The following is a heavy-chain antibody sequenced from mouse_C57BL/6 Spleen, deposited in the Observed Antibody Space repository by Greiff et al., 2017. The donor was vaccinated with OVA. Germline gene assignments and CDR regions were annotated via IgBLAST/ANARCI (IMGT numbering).Heavy chain of an antibody. Sequence: VQLKESGPGLVKPSQSLSLTCSVTGYSITSGYYWNWIRQFPGNKLEWMGYISYDGSNNYNPSLKNRISITRDTSKNQFFLKLNSVTTEDTATYYCARGCGYDWYFDVWGTGTTVTVSS. CDR3: ARGCGYDWYFDV. D-gene: IGHD2-2*01. CDR2: ISYDGSN. J-gene: IGHJ1*03. V-gene: IGHV3-6*01. CDR1: GYSITSGYY.